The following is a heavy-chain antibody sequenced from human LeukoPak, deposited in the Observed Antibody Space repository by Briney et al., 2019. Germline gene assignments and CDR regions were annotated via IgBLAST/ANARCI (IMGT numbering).Heavy chain of an antibody. V-gene: IGHV3-7*01. CDR2: INHNGNVN. CDR1: GFTFSSYW. CDR3: ARSRSAGY. J-gene: IGHJ4*02. Sequence: GGSLRLSCAASGFTFSSYWMNWARQAPGKGLEWVASINHNGNVNYYVDSVKGRFTISRDNAKNSLYLQMDSLRAEDTAVYYCARSRSAGYWGQGTLVTVSS.